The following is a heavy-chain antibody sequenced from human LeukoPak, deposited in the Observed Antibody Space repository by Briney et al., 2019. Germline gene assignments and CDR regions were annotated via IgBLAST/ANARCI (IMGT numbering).Heavy chain of an antibody. J-gene: IGHJ5*02. Sequence: SETLSLTCAVYGGSFSGYYWSWIRQPPGKGLEWIGEINHSGSTNYNPSLKSRVTISVDTSKNQFSLKLSSVTAADTAVYYCARRSHTARAKYSSSWYSFDPWGQGTLVTVSS. D-gene: IGHD6-13*01. CDR1: GGSFSGYY. V-gene: IGHV4-34*01. CDR3: ARRSHTARAKYSSSWYSFDP. CDR2: INHSGST.